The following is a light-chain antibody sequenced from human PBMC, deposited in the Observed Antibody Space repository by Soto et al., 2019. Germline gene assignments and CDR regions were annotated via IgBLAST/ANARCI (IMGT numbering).Light chain of an antibody. V-gene: IGKV3-20*01. Sequence: EIVLTQSPGTLSLSPGERATLSCRASQSVDINRLAWYQHKPGQAPRLLIYGASSRAAGIPDRFSGSGSGTDFTLTISRLEPEDFAVYYCQQYGSSPPYTFGQGTRLEIK. CDR3: QQYGSSPPYT. J-gene: IGKJ2*01. CDR1: QSVDINR. CDR2: GAS.